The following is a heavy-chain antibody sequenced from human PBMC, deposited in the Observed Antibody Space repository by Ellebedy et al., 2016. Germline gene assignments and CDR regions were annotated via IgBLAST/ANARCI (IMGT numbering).Heavy chain of an antibody. CDR3: RQGHYANL. CDR1: GLPFRNFF. D-gene: IGHD4/OR15-4a*01. Sequence: GESLKISCATSGLPFRNFFMSWVRQTPGKGLEWVSTISGDGRSTYFADSVKGRFSISRDNLKSILFLQMNNLRADDTAVYYCRQGHYANLWGQGTLVTVSS. CDR2: ISGDGRST. V-gene: IGHV3-23*01. J-gene: IGHJ4*02.